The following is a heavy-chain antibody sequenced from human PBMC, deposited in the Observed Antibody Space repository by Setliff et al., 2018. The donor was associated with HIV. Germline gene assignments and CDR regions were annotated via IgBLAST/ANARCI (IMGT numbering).Heavy chain of an antibody. Sequence: GGSLRLSCVASGFSFSNYGMHWVRQAPGKGLEWVAVMLYDGSDRYYADSVKGRFTISRDNSKNTVYLQMNSLRAEDTAVYYCAKDGSHFWSGSPDYWGQGTLVTVSS. CDR1: GFSFSNYG. CDR3: AKDGSHFWSGSPDY. CDR2: MLYDGSDR. D-gene: IGHD3-3*01. V-gene: IGHV3-30*18. J-gene: IGHJ4*02.